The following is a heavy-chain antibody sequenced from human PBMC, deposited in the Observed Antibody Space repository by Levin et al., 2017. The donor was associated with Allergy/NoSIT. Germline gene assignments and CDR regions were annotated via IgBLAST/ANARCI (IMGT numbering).Heavy chain of an antibody. V-gene: IGHV3-30-3*01. CDR1: GFTFSSHT. D-gene: IGHD3-10*01. Sequence: PGGSLRLSCAASGFTFSSHTMHWVRQAPDKGLEWVALILYDGSIKYYADSVKGRFTISRDNSKNQLYLQMNSLRPEDTAVYYCARESYYGSGSYSSFDYWGQGTLVTVSS. CDR2: ILYDGSIK. J-gene: IGHJ4*02. CDR3: ARESYYGSGSYSSFDY.